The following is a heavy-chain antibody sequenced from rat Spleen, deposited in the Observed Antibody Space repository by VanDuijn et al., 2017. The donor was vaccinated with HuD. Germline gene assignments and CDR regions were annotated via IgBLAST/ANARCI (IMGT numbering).Heavy chain of an antibody. V-gene: IGHV2-30*01. Sequence: VQLQESGPGLVKPSQSLSLTCSVTGYSITSNFWGWIRKFPGNKMEWMGVIWTGGSTDYNSALKSRLSISRDTSKSQVFLKMNSLQTEDIATYYCAREQFGVGFDYWGQGVMVTVSS. D-gene: IGHD4-3*01. CDR3: AREQFGVGFDY. CDR1: GYSITSNF. CDR2: IWTGGST. J-gene: IGHJ2*01.